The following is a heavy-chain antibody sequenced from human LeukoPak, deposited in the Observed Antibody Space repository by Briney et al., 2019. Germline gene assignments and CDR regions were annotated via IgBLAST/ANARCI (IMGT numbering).Heavy chain of an antibody. CDR3: AGLDCGGDCYPDY. CDR1: GGTFSSYA. CDR2: IIPIFHTT. D-gene: IGHD2-21*02. V-gene: IGHV1-69*05. J-gene: IGHJ4*02. Sequence: SVKVSCKASGGTFSSYAINWVRQAPGQGLEWMGRIIPIFHTTNYAQKFQGKVTTTTDESTSTAYMELSSLRSEDTAVYYCAGLDCGGDCYPDYWGQGTLVTVSS.